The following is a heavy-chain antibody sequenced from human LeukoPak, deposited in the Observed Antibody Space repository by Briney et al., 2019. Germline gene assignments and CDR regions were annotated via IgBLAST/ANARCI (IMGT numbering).Heavy chain of an antibody. D-gene: IGHD1-26*01. CDR1: GYTFTSYY. CDR2: INPSGGST. CDR3: ARDRGRWELLSEFDY. Sequence: ASVKVSCKASGYTFTSYYMHWVRQAPGQGLEWMGIINPSGGSTSYAQKFQGRVTMTRDKSTSTVYMELSSLRSEDTAVYYCARDRGRWELLSEFDYWGQGNLVTVSS. J-gene: IGHJ4*02. V-gene: IGHV1-46*01.